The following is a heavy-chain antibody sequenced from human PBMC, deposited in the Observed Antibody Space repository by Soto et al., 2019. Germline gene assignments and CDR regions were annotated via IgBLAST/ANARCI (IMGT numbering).Heavy chain of an antibody. J-gene: IGHJ6*02. D-gene: IGHD2-2*02. CDR2: IYYSGST. Sequence: SETLSLTCTVSGGSISSSSYYWCWIRQPPGKALEWFGSIYYSGSTYDNPSLKSRVTISVDTFKNQFSLKLSSVTAADTAVYYCARHGADRCSSTSCYIWDYYYYYGMDVWGQGTTVTVSS. CDR3: ARHGADRCSSTSCYIWDYYYYYGMDV. CDR1: GGSISSSSYY. V-gene: IGHV4-39*01.